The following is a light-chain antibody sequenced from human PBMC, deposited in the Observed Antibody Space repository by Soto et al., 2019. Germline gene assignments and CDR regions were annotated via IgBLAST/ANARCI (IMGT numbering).Light chain of an antibody. Sequence: EIVLTQSPGTLSLSPGERATLSCRASQSVSSSYLAWYQQKPGQAPRLLIYDASNRATGIPARFSGSGSGTDFTLTISRLEAEDFAVYYCQQYGSSPLTFGGGTKVDIK. CDR2: DAS. CDR3: QQYGSSPLT. J-gene: IGKJ4*01. CDR1: QSVSSSY. V-gene: IGKV3-20*01.